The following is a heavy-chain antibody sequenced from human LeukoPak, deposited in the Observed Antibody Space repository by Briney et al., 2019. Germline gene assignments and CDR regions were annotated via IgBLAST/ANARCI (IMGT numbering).Heavy chain of an antibody. Sequence: GGSLRLSCTASGFRFSNYAMNWVRQAPGKGLEWVSVISGGGSSTNYADSVKGRFTISRDNAKNSLYLQMNSLRAEDTAVYYCARENSYGHFDYWGQGTLVTVSS. CDR2: ISGGGSST. D-gene: IGHD5-18*01. J-gene: IGHJ4*02. CDR3: ARENSYGHFDY. CDR1: GFRFSNYA. V-gene: IGHV3-23*01.